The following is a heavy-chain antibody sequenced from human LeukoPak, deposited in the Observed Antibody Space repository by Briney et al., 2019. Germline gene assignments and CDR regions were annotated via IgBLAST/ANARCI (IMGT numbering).Heavy chain of an antibody. D-gene: IGHD2-2*01. Sequence: ASVKVSCKASGYTFTSYAMHWVRQAPGQRLEWMGWINAGNGNTKYSQKFQGRVTMTRDTSTSTVYMELSSLRSEDTAVYYCARETKTDIVVVPAAMISSNYGMDVWGQGTTVTVSS. CDR1: GYTFTSYA. V-gene: IGHV1-3*01. J-gene: IGHJ6*02. CDR2: INAGNGNT. CDR3: ARETKTDIVVVPAAMISSNYGMDV.